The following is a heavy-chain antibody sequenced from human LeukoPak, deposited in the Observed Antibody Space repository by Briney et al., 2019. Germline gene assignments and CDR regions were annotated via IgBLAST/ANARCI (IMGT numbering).Heavy chain of an antibody. CDR1: GYTFTSYG. CDR3: ARDRWKYSSSSADAFDI. D-gene: IGHD6-6*01. CDR2: ISAYNGNT. Sequence: ASVKVSCKASGYTFTSYGISWVRQAPGQGLEWMGWISAYNGNTNYAQKLQGRVTMTTDTSTSTAYMELRSLRSDDTAVYYCARDRWKYSSSSADAFDIWGQGTMVAVSS. V-gene: IGHV1-18*01. J-gene: IGHJ3*02.